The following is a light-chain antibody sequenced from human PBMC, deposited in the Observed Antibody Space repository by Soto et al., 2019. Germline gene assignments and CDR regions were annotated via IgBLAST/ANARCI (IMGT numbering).Light chain of an antibody. CDR3: SSYTSSSLSV. CDR1: CSDVGSYNY. Sequence: QSVLTQPASVSGSPGQSITISCTGTCSDVGSYNYVSWYQQHPGKAPKLMIYDVTNRPSGVSNRFSGSKSGNTASLTISGLQSEDEAVYYCSSYTSSSLSVFGTGTKVTVL. J-gene: IGLJ1*01. V-gene: IGLV2-14*01. CDR2: DVT.